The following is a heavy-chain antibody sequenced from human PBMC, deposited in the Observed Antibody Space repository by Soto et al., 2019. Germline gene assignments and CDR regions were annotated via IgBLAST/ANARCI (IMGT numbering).Heavy chain of an antibody. D-gene: IGHD6-13*01. J-gene: IGHJ5*02. CDR1: GYTFTSYG. CDR2: ISAYNGNT. CDR3: ARDPTWGIAAAGTPHWFDP. V-gene: IGHV1-18*01. Sequence: ASVKVSCKASGYTFTSYGISWVRQAPGQGLEWMGWISAYNGNTNYAQKLQVRVTMTTDTSKSTAYMELRSLRSDDTAVYYCARDPTWGIAAAGTPHWFDPWGQGTLVTVSS.